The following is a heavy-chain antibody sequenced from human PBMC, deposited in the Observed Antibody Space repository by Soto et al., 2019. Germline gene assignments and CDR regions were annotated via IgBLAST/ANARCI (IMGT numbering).Heavy chain of an antibody. CDR1: GFSLTTRGLG. D-gene: IGHD3-16*01. V-gene: IGHV2-5*02. Sequence: QITLKESGPTLVKPTQTLTLTCTFSGFSLTTRGLGVGWIRQPPGEALECLALIYWDDDKRYSPSLQSRLSITKDTTKNQVVLTMTNVDPVDTATYYCAHIPNYYQYDWFDPWGQGTLVSVSS. J-gene: IGHJ5*02. CDR2: IYWDDDK. CDR3: AHIPNYYQYDWFDP.